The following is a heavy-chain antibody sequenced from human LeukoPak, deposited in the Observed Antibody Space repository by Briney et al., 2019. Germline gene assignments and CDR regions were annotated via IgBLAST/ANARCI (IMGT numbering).Heavy chain of an antibody. V-gene: IGHV3-23*01. J-gene: IGHJ3*02. CDR2: ISDNDENT. CDR3: ARGGNNRDAFDI. D-gene: IGHD1-14*01. CDR1: GIYD. Sequence: PGGSLRLSCAASGIYDMSWVRQAPGKGLEWVSSISDNDENTYYADSVKGRFTMSRDNSRNTLYLQMNNLRAEDTAVYYCARGGNNRDAFDIWGQGTMVTVSS.